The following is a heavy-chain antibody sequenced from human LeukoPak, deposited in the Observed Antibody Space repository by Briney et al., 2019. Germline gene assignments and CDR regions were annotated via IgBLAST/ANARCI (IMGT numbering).Heavy chain of an antibody. J-gene: IGHJ3*01. CDR3: ARALTRDALDL. V-gene: IGHV3-7*04. CDR2: INQNGTEK. CDR1: GFTFSRYW. Sequence: GGSLRLSCAVSGFTFSRYWMSWVRQAPGKGLEWVGNINQNGTEKYSVDSVKGRFTVSRDNAQDSLYLQLNNLKAGDTAVYYCARALTRDALDLWGQGTMVTVSS.